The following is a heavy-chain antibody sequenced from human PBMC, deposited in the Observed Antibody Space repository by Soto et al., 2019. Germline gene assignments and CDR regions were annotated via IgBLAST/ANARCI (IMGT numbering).Heavy chain of an antibody. CDR2: IIPILGIA. CDR1: GGTFSSYT. J-gene: IGHJ4*02. Sequence: SVKVSCKASGGTFSSYTISWVRQAPGQGLEWMGRIIPILGIANYAQKFQGRVTITADKSTSTAYMELSSLRSEDTAVYYCAMGGSGYCSSTSCYAYGYWGQGTLVTVSS. V-gene: IGHV1-69*02. D-gene: IGHD2-2*01. CDR3: AMGGSGYCSSTSCYAYGY.